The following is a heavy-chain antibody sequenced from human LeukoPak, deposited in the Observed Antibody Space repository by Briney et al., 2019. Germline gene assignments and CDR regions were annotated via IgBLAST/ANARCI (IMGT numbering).Heavy chain of an antibody. Sequence: KSGGSLSLSCGASGFTFSTYSLNWVRQAPGKGLEWVSSISSSSSYIHYADSVKGRFTIYRDNAKNSLYLQMNSLRADDTAVYFCARDHNYYDSGWGFDPWGQGTRVSVSS. V-gene: IGHV3-21*01. CDR2: ISSSSSYI. D-gene: IGHD3-10*01. J-gene: IGHJ5*02. CDR3: ARDHNYYDSGWGFDP. CDR1: GFTFSTYS.